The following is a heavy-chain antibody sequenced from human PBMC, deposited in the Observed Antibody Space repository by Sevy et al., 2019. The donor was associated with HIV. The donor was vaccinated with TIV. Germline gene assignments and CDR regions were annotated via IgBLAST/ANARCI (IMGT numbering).Heavy chain of an antibody. Sequence: SETLSLTCTVSGGSISSYYWSWIRQPPGKGLEWIGYIYYSGSTNYNPSLKSRVTISVDTSKNQFSLKLSSVTAADTAVYYCARWRYYGSGSYYEERMDVWGQGTTVTVSS. V-gene: IGHV4-59*01. CDR1: GGSISSYY. CDR3: ARWRYYGSGSYYEERMDV. D-gene: IGHD3-10*01. CDR2: IYYSGST. J-gene: IGHJ6*02.